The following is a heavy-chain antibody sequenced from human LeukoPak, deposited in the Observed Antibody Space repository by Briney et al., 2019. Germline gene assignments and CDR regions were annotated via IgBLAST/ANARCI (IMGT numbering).Heavy chain of an antibody. CDR1: GGSISSYY. V-gene: IGHV4-59*01. J-gene: IGHJ4*02. D-gene: IGHD3-16*02. CDR3: ARDLGGGSFFDY. Sequence: PSETLSLTCTVSGGSISSYYWSWIRQPPGKGLEWIGYIYYSGSTNYNPSLKSRVTISVDTSKNQFSLKLSSVTAADTAVYYCARDLGGGSFFDYWGQGTLVTVSS. CDR2: IYYSGST.